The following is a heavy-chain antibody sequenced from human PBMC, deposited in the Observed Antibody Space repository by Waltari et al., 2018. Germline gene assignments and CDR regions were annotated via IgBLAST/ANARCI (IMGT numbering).Heavy chain of an antibody. CDR1: GYSINNGYY. CDR2: TYHSGGT. CDR3: ARLDRYSDYNWFDP. D-gene: IGHD5-12*01. J-gene: IGHJ5*02. V-gene: IGHV4-38-2*02. Sequence: QVQLQESGPGLVKPSETLSLTCTVSGYSINNGYYWGWIRQPPGKGLEWIGTTYHSGGTKYNPSLKSRVTISVDTSKNQFSLKLTSVTAADAAVYYCARLDRYSDYNWFDPWGQGTLVTVSS.